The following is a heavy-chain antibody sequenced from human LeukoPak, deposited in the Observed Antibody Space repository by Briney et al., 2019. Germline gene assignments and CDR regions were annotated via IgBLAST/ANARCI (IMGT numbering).Heavy chain of an antibody. D-gene: IGHD6-19*01. V-gene: IGHV3-23*01. J-gene: IGHJ4*02. CDR3: AKGGSSGWSYYFDY. CDR1: GFTLSSYA. Sequence: GGSLRLSCAASGFTLSSYAMNWVRQAPGRGLEWVSVITLRVGNTYYADSPKGRFTASRDNFQNTLYLQMNSLRAEDTRLYYTAKGGSSGWSYYFDYWGQETLVTVSS. CDR2: ITLRVGNT.